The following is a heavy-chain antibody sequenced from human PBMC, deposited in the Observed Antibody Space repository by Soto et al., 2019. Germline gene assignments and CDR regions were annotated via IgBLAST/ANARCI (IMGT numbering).Heavy chain of an antibody. Sequence: SETLSLTCTVSGGSIGTYYWSWIRQPPGKGLEWIGYIYYRGNTGCNPSLKSRVTISLDTPKNQFSLKLSSVTAADTAVYYCARHPGYYDILTGYTTYYFDSWGQGILVTVS. CDR2: IYYRGNT. J-gene: IGHJ4*02. V-gene: IGHV4-59*08. CDR1: GGSIGTYY. D-gene: IGHD3-9*01. CDR3: ARHPGYYDILTGYTTYYFDS.